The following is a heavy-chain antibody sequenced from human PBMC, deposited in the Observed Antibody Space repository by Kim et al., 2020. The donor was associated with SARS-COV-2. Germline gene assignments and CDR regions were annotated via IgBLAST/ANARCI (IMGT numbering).Heavy chain of an antibody. J-gene: IGHJ6*02. CDR1: GFTFSSYG. V-gene: IGHV3-30*18. CDR3: AKEDRKGWFLKDYYYYGMDV. D-gene: IGHD2-15*01. Sequence: GGSLRLSCAASGFTFSSYGMHWVRQAPGKGLEWVAVISYDGSNKYYADSVKGRFTISRDNSKNTLYLQMNSLRAEDTAVYYCAKEDRKGWFLKDYYYYGMDVWGQGTTVTVSS. CDR2: ISYDGSNK.